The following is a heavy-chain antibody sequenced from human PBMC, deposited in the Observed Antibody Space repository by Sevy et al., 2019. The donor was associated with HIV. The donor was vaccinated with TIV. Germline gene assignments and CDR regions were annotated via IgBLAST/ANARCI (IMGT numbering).Heavy chain of an antibody. CDR2: IYSGTNT. J-gene: IGHJ6*02. Sequence: GGSLRLSCAASGFNVSSNYMNWVRQAPGKGLEWVSVIYSGTNTYYADSVKGRFTISRDTSKNTLYLQMNGLRAEDTAVYYCARDGITYYYDSSGYYTSGYGMDVWGQGTTVTVSS. CDR1: GFNVSSNY. D-gene: IGHD3-22*01. CDR3: ARDGITYYYDSSGYYTSGYGMDV. V-gene: IGHV3-53*01.